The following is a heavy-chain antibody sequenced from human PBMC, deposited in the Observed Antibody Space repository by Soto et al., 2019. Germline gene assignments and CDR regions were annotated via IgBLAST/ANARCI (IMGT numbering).Heavy chain of an antibody. V-gene: IGHV1-18*01. Sequence: QVQLVQSGAEVKKPGASVKVSCKASGYTFTSYGISWVRQAPGQGLEWMGWISAYNGNTNYAQKLQGRVTMTTDTTTSTAYMELRSLRSDDTAVYYCARDRGYCSGGSCWTHFDYWGQGTLVTVSS. D-gene: IGHD2-15*01. CDR3: ARDRGYCSGGSCWTHFDY. CDR2: ISAYNGNT. CDR1: GYTFTSYG. J-gene: IGHJ4*02.